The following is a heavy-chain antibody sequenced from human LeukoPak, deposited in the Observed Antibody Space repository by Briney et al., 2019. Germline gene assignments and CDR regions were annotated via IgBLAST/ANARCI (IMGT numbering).Heavy chain of an antibody. V-gene: IGHV3-30*02. Sequence: GGSLRLSCAASGFTFSSHGMHWVRQAPGKGMEWVAFIRYDGSYTYYADSVKGRFTIYRDNSKNTLYLQMNSLRDEDTAVYYCAAPGQRFDYWGQGTLVTVSS. J-gene: IGHJ4*02. CDR2: IRYDGSYT. CDR1: GFTFSSHG. CDR3: AAPGQRFDY. D-gene: IGHD6-25*01.